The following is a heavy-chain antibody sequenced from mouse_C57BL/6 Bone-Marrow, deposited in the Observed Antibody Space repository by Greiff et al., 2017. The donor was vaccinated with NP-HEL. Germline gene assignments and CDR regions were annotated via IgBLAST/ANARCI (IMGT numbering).Heavy chain of an antibody. V-gene: IGHV1-54*01. CDR2: INPGSGGT. D-gene: IGHD2-1*01. J-gene: IGHJ2*01. CDR1: GYAFTNYL. CDR3: ARRKIYYGNYNYFDY. Sequence: QVQLQQSGAELVRPGTSVKVSCKASGYAFTNYLIEWVKQRPGQGLEWIGVINPGSGGTNYNEKFKGKATLTADKSSSTAYMQLSSLTSEDSAVYFCARRKIYYGNYNYFDYWGQGTTLTVSS.